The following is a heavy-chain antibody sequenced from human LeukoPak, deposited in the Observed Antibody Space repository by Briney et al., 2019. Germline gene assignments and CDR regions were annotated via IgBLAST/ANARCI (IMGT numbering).Heavy chain of an antibody. J-gene: IGHJ4*02. CDR3: ARDLYYFDRSACFGY. D-gene: IGHD3-22*01. V-gene: IGHV3-7*05. CDR2: IKQDGSEK. CDR1: GFTFSSYW. Sequence: PGGSLRLSCAASGFTFSSYWMSWVRQAPGKGLEWVANIKQDGSEKYYVDSVKGRFTISRDNDKKSLYLQMNSLRAEDTAVYYCARDLYYFDRSACFGYWGQGTLVTVSS.